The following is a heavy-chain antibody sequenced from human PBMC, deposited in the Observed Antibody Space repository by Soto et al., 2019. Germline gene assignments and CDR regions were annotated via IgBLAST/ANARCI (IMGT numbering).Heavy chain of an antibody. D-gene: IGHD3-22*01. Sequence: SVKVSCKASGGTFSSYTISWVRQAPGQGLEWMGRIIPILGIANYAQKFQGRVTITADKSTSTAYMELSSLRSEDTAVYYCAREPNFTYDQWAFDIWGKGTMVTVSS. CDR2: IIPILGIA. CDR3: AREPNFTYDQWAFDI. CDR1: GGTFSSYT. J-gene: IGHJ3*02. V-gene: IGHV1-69*04.